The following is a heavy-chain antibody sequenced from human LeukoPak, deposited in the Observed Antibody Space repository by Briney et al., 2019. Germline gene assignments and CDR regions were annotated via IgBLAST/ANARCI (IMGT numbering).Heavy chain of an antibody. V-gene: IGHV1-46*01. J-gene: IGHJ6*02. CDR3: AQEGDCSGGSGYSGYYYYGMEF. D-gene: IGHD2-15*01. Sequence: ASVKVSCKASGYTFTSYYMHWVRQAPGQGLEWMGIINPSGGSTSYAQKFQGRVTMTRDTSTSTVYMELSSLRSEDTAVYYCAQEGDCSGGSGYSGYYYYGMEFWGQGTRSPSP. CDR1: GYTFTSYY. CDR2: INPSGGST.